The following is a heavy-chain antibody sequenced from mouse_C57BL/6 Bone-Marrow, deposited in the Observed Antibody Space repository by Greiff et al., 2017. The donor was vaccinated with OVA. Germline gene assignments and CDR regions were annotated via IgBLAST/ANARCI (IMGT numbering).Heavy chain of an antibody. Sequence: VQLQQSDAELVKPGASVKISCKVSGYTFTDHTIHWMKQRPEQGLDWIGYIYPRDGSTKYNEKFKGKATLTADKSSSTAYMQLNSLTSEDSAVYFCANYYDYEAWFAYWGQGTLVTVSA. V-gene: IGHV1-78*01. CDR2: IYPRDGST. CDR3: ANYYDYEAWFAY. J-gene: IGHJ3*01. D-gene: IGHD2-4*01. CDR1: GYTFTDHT.